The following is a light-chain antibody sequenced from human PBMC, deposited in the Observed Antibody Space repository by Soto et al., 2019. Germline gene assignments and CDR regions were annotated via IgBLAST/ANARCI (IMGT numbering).Light chain of an antibody. CDR1: SSDVGNYNL. CDR3: CSYAGSSTPLI. CDR2: EVS. J-gene: IGLJ1*01. Sequence: QAASVSGSPGQSITISCTGTSSDVGNYNLVSWYQQHPGKAPKLMIYEVSKRPSGVSNRFSGSKSGNTASLTISGLQAEDEADYYCCSYAGSSTPLIFGTGTKLTVL. V-gene: IGLV2-23*02.